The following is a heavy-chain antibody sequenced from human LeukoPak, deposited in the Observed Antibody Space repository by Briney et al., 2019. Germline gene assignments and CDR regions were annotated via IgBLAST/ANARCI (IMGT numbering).Heavy chain of an antibody. V-gene: IGHV3-30-3*01. J-gene: IGHJ4*02. CDR3: ARVPTLVAPFDY. CDR2: ISYDGSNK. CDR1: GFTFSSYA. Sequence: GGSLRLSCAASGFTFSSYAMPWVRQAPGKGLEWVAVISYDGSNKYYADSVKGRFTISRDNSKTALYLPKNSLRAEDTAVYYCARVPTLVAPFDYWGQGTLVTVSS. D-gene: IGHD4-23*01.